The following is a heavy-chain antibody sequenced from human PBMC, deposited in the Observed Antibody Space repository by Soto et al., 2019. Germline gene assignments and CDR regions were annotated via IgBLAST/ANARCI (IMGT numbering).Heavy chain of an antibody. V-gene: IGHV1-8*01. CDR1: GYTFTSYD. CDR2: MNPNSGNT. Sequence: ASVKVSCKASGYTFTSYDINWVRQATGQGLEWMGWMNPNSGNTGYAQKFQGRVSMTRDTSIRTAYLQLSSLKSEDTAVYYCAGGYCSGGSCYFNWLDPWGQGTLVTVSS. D-gene: IGHD2-15*01. CDR3: AGGYCSGGSCYFNWLDP. J-gene: IGHJ5*02.